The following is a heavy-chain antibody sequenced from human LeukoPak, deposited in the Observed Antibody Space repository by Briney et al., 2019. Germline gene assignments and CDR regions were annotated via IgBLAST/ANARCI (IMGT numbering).Heavy chain of an antibody. CDR2: MNPNSGNT. J-gene: IGHJ3*02. CDR3: ARGLRYYDSSGYYSEADAFDI. Sequence: GSSVKVSCKASGYTFTSYDINWARQATGQGREWMGWMNPNSGNTGYAQKFQGRVTMTRNTSISTAYMELSSLRSEDTAVYYCARGLRYYDSSGYYSEADAFDIWGEGTMVTVSS. V-gene: IGHV1-8*01. CDR1: GYTFTSYD. D-gene: IGHD3-22*01.